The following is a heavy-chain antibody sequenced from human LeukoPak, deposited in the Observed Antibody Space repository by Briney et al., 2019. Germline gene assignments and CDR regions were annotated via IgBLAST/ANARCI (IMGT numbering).Heavy chain of an antibody. CDR2: INTQGTYT. V-gene: IGHV3-74*01. CDR3: ARVGSSGLFDY. D-gene: IGHD3-22*01. J-gene: IGHJ4*02. Sequence: GGSLGLSCAVSGITFSSYWMHWVRQDPGRGLLWVSRINTQGTYTNYADSVKGRFTISRDNAKNSLYLQMNSLRAEDTAVYYCARVGSSGLFDYWGQGTLVTVSS. CDR1: GITFSSYW.